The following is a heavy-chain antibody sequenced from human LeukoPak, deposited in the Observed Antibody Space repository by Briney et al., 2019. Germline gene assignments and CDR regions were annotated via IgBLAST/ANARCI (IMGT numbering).Heavy chain of an antibody. J-gene: IGHJ4*02. CDR1: GFTFSSYA. Sequence: GGSLRISCAASGFTFSSYAMSWVRQAPGKGLGWVSSISGSGGSTYYADSVKGRFTISRDNSKITLYLQMNSLRAEDTAVYYCAKDPNTYYYDTSGYYFHYWGQGTLVTVSS. CDR3: AKDPNTYYYDTSGYYFHY. CDR2: ISGSGGST. V-gene: IGHV3-23*01. D-gene: IGHD3-22*01.